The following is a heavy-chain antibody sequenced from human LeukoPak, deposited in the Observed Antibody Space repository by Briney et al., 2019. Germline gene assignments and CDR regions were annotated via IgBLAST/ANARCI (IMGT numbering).Heavy chain of an antibody. CDR1: GGSFSGYY. V-gene: IGHV4-34*01. Sequence: SETLSLTCAVYGGSFSGYYWSWIRQPPGKGLEWIGEINHSGSTNYNPSLKSRVTISVDTSKNQFSLKLSSVTAADTAVYYCARTYYYDSSGYYRHTDRLDYWGQGTLVTVSS. CDR3: ARTYYYDSSGYYRHTDRLDY. CDR2: INHSGST. D-gene: IGHD3-22*01. J-gene: IGHJ4*02.